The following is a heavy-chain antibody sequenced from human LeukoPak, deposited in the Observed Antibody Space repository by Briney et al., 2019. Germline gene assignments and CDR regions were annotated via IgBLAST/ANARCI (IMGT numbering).Heavy chain of an antibody. CDR3: ARDRVRGVIIDYNWFDP. CDR2: INPNSGGT. V-gene: IGHV1-2*02. J-gene: IGHJ5*02. D-gene: IGHD3-10*01. CDR1: GYTFTGYY. Sequence: GASVKVSCKASGYTFTGYYMPWVRQAPGQGLEWMGLINPNSGGTNYAQKFQGRVTMTRDTSISTAYMELSRLRSDDTAVYYCARDRVRGVIIDYNWFDPWGQGTLVTVSS.